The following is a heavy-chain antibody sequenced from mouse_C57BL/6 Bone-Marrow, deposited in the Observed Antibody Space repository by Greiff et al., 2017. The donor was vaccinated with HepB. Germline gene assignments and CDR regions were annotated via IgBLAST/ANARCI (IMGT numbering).Heavy chain of an antibody. CDR2: IWRGGST. CDR3: AKNWSSYWFAY. V-gene: IGHV2-5*01. D-gene: IGHD1-1*01. J-gene: IGHJ3*01. CDR1: GFSFTSYG. Sequence: VQLQESGPGLVQPSQCLSITCTVSGFSFTSYGVHWVRQSPGKGLEWLGVIWRGGSTDYNAAFMSRLSITKDNSKSQVFFKMNSLQADDTAKYYCAKNWSSYWFAYWGQGTLVTVSA.